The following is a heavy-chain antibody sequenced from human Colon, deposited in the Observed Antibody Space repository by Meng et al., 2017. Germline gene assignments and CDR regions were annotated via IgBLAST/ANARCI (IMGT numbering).Heavy chain of an antibody. CDR2: IHYSGSR. Sequence: VQLQGSGPGLVRPSETLSLTCNVSGGSVSSASYYWSWIRQSPGKGLEWIGLIHYSGSRNYNPSLKSRVTMSVDTSKNQVSLRLTSVTAADTAVYYCARFYGSGTFEVHDYWGQGTLVTVSS. V-gene: IGHV4-61*01. CDR1: GGSVSSASYY. CDR3: ARFYGSGTFEVHDY. J-gene: IGHJ4*02. D-gene: IGHD3-10*01.